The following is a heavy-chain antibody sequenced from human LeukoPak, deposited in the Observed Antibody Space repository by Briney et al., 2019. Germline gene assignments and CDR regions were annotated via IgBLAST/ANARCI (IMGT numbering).Heavy chain of an antibody. CDR3: ARDSSGYSYGPDY. Sequence: GGSLRLSCAASGFTFSSYAMHWVRQAPGKGLEWVAVISYDGSNKYYADSVEGRFTISRDNSKNTLYLQMNSLRAEDTAVYYCARDSSGYSYGPDYWGQGTLVTVSS. D-gene: IGHD5-18*01. CDR2: ISYDGSNK. J-gene: IGHJ4*02. CDR1: GFTFSSYA. V-gene: IGHV3-30*04.